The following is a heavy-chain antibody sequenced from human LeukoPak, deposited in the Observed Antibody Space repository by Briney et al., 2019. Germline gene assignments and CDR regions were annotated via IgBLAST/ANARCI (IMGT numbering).Heavy chain of an antibody. D-gene: IGHD3-10*01. CDR2: INHSGST. Sequence: SETLSLTCAVYGGSFSGYYWSWIRRPPGKGLEWIGEINHSGSTNYNPSLKSRVTISVDTSKNQFSLKLSSVTAADTAVYYCARGGKAVPGYGSGSYHRDFDLWGRGTLVTVSS. V-gene: IGHV4-34*01. CDR3: ARGGKAVPGYGSGSYHRDFDL. J-gene: IGHJ2*01. CDR1: GGSFSGYY.